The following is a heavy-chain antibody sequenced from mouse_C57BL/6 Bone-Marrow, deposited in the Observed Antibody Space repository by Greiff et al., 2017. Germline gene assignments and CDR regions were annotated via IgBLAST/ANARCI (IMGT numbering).Heavy chain of an antibody. D-gene: IGHD1-1*01. Sequence: VQLQQPGAELVKPGASVTLSCKASGYTFTSYWMHWVKQRPGQGLEWIGMIHPNSGSTKYNEKFKSKATLTVDKSSSTAYMQLSSLTSEDSAVYYCAYGRGYFDVWGTGTTVTVSS. J-gene: IGHJ1*03. CDR2: IHPNSGST. CDR1: GYTFTSYW. V-gene: IGHV1-64*01. CDR3: AYGRGYFDV.